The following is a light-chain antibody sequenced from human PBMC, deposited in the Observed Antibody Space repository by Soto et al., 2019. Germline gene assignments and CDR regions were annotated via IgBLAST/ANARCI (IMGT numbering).Light chain of an antibody. CDR1: QSVSSSY. CDR2: GAS. CDR3: QQYGSSPLT. V-gene: IGKV3-20*01. J-gene: IGKJ4*01. Sequence: EIVLTQSPGTLSLSPRDRATLSCRASQSVSSSYLAWYQQKPGQAPRLLIYGASSRATGIPDRFSGSGSGTDFTLTISRLEPEDFAVYYCQQYGSSPLTFGGGTKVEIK.